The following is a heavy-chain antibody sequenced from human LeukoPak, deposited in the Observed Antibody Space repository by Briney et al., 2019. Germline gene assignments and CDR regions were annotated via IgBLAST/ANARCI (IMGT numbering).Heavy chain of an antibody. J-gene: IGHJ4*02. CDR1: GFTFSSYS. CDR2: VSYDGTKK. CDR3: ASDYGNPDVVDY. D-gene: IGHD4-11*01. Sequence: GGSLRLSWAASGFTFSSYSMHWVRQTPGRGMEWVAAVSYDGTKKYYADSVKGRFTISRDSSKNTLYLQMNSLGVEDTAVYYCASDYGNPDVVDYWGQGTLVTVSS. V-gene: IGHV3-30*03.